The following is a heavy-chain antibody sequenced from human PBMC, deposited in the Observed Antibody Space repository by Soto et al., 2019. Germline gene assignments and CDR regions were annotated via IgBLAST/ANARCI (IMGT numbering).Heavy chain of an antibody. CDR1: GYTFTSYG. D-gene: IGHD6-19*01. CDR3: ARIKYSSGWYDY. CDR2: ISAYNGNT. V-gene: IGHV1-18*01. J-gene: IGHJ4*02. Sequence: ASVKVSCKASGYTFTSYGISWVRQAPGQGLEWMGWISAYNGNTNYAQKLQGRVTMTTDTSTSTAYMELRSLRAEDTAVYYCARIKYSSGWYDYWGQGTLVTVSS.